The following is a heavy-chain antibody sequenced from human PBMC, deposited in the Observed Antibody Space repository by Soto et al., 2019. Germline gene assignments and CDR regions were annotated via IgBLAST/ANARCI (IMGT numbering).Heavy chain of an antibody. CDR2: INHSGST. V-gene: IGHV4-34*01. CDR1: GGSFSGYY. Sequence: QVQLQQWGAGLLKPSETLSLTCAVYGGSFSGYYWSWIRQPPGKGLEWIGEINHSGSTNYNPSLKSRVTISVDTSKNQFSLKLSSVTAADTAVYYCARGREQWLVYHYYYYMDVLGKGTTVTVSS. J-gene: IGHJ6*03. D-gene: IGHD6-19*01. CDR3: ARGREQWLVYHYYYYMDV.